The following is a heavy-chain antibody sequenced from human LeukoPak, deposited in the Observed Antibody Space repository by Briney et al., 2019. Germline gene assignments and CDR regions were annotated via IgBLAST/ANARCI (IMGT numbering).Heavy chain of an antibody. CDR2: ISSSSSYI. V-gene: IGHV3-21*01. Sequence: GGSLRLSCAASGFTFSSYSMNWVRQAPGKGLEWVSSISSSSSYIYYADSVKGRFTISRDNAKNSLYLQMNSLRAEDTAVYYCARVHVVVPAAIIGDVDYWGQGTLVTVSS. D-gene: IGHD2-2*02. J-gene: IGHJ4*02. CDR1: GFTFSSYS. CDR3: ARVHVVVPAAIIGDVDY.